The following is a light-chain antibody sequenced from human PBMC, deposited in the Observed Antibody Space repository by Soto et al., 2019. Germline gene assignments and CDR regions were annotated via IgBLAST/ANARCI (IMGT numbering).Light chain of an antibody. CDR2: DVA. Sequence: QSALTQPASVSDSPGQSITISYTGTSSDVGGSNFVSWYQQHPGKPPKLIIYDVANRPSGVSNRFSGSKSGSTASLIISRLQTEDEADYYCVSYTSSTTYVFGTGTKVTVL. CDR3: VSYTSSTTYV. CDR1: SSDVGGSNF. J-gene: IGLJ1*01. V-gene: IGLV2-14*03.